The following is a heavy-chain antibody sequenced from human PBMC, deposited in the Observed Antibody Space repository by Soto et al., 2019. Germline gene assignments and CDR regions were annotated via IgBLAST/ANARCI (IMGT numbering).Heavy chain of an antibody. CDR3: ARDPDRVTMIVVVISPPGY. J-gene: IGHJ4*02. D-gene: IGHD3-22*01. Sequence: QVQLVESGGGVVQPGRSLRLSCAASGFTFSSYAMHWVRQAPGKGLEWVAVISYDGNNKYYADSVKGRFTISRDNSKNTLYLQMNSLRAEDTAVYYCARDPDRVTMIVVVISPPGYWGQGTLVTVSS. V-gene: IGHV3-30-3*01. CDR2: ISYDGNNK. CDR1: GFTFSSYA.